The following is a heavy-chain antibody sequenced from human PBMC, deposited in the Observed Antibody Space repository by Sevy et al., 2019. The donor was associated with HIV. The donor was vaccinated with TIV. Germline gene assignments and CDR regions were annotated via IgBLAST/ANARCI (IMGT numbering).Heavy chain of an antibody. Sequence: GGSLRLSCVGSGFRFGSQAMSWVRQAPGKGLEWVSGMSGRGDSRGYAHSVKGRFTISRDNSKNTVYLQMNILTAEDTALYYCAKDVPDQSWYDDFWSGSPCFDYWGRGILVTVSS. CDR3: AKDVPDQSWYDDFWSGSPCFDY. CDR2: MSGRGDSR. CDR1: GFRFGSQA. J-gene: IGHJ4*01. V-gene: IGHV3-23*01. D-gene: IGHD3-3*01.